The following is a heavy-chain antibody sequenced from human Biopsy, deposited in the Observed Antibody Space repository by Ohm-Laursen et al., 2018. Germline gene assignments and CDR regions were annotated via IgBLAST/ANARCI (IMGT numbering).Heavy chain of an antibody. CDR3: AKDRRAVAGYDAFDI. D-gene: IGHD6-19*01. Sequence: SLRLSCSASGFTFDDYAMHWVRQAPGKGLEWVSGISWNSGSIGYADSVKGRFTISRDNAKNSLYLQMNSLRAEDTALYYCAKDRRAVAGYDAFDIWGQGTMVTVSS. J-gene: IGHJ3*02. CDR1: GFTFDDYA. CDR2: ISWNSGSI. V-gene: IGHV3-9*01.